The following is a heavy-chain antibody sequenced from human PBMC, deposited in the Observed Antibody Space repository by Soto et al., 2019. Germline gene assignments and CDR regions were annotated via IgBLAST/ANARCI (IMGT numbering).Heavy chain of an antibody. J-gene: IGHJ4*02. D-gene: IGHD3-10*01. CDR1: GFTFSSYG. CDR3: AKVEGLLWFGEFRGNLFDY. CDR2: ISYDGSNK. Sequence: GGSLRLSCAASGFTFSSYGMHWVRQAPGKGLEWVAVISYDGSNKYYADSVKGRFTISRDNSKNTLYLQMNSLRAEDTAVYYCAKVEGLLWFGEFRGNLFDYWGQGTLVTVSS. V-gene: IGHV3-30*18.